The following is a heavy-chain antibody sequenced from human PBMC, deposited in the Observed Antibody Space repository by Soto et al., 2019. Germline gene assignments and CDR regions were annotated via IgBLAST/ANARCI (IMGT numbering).Heavy chain of an antibody. CDR3: ASAAVTGTAGLDF. J-gene: IGHJ4*02. D-gene: IGHD6-19*01. CDR2: INPNSGGT. Sequence: ASVKVSCKASGYTFSGFYMHWVRQAPGQGLEWMGWINPNSGGTKSAEKFQGRVTMTRDTSISTAYMELSRLTSDDTVVYYCASAAVTGTAGLDFWGQGTQVTVSS. CDR1: GYTFSGFY. V-gene: IGHV1-2*02.